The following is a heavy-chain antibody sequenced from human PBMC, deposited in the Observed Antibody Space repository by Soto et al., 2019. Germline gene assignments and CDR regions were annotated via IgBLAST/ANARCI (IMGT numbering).Heavy chain of an antibody. V-gene: IGHV4-61*01. CDR1: GASVSSGNQY. CDR3: ARGWDANS. J-gene: IGHJ4*02. Sequence: QVQMQESGPGLVKPSETLSLTCTVSGASVSSGNQYWSWIRQPPGKGLEWIGYISHSGITNYNPSLKSRVTISAVTSRNQFSLKVSSVTAADTAVYYCARGWDANSWGQGTLFTVSS. D-gene: IGHD3-22*01. CDR2: ISHSGIT.